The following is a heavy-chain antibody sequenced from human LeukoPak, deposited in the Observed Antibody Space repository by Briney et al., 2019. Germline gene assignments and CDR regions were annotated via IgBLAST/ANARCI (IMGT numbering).Heavy chain of an antibody. CDR1: GFTFSSYA. D-gene: IGHD6-19*01. CDR2: ISYDGSNK. CDR3: AREQWLGVYGMDV. V-gene: IGHV3-30*04. J-gene: IGHJ6*02. Sequence: AGGSLRLSCAASGFTFSSYAMHWVRQAPGKGLEWVAVISYDGSNKYYADSVKGRFTISRDNSKNTLYLQMNSLRAEDTAVYYCAREQWLGVYGMDVWGQGTTVTVSS.